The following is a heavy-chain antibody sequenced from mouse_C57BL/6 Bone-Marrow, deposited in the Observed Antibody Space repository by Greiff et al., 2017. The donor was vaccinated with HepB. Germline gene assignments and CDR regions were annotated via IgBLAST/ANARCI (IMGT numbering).Heavy chain of an antibody. CDR3: TPLGLGNWYFDV. D-gene: IGHD4-1*01. Sequence: EVQLQQSGAELVRPGASVKLSCTASGFNIKDDYMHWVKQRPEQGLEWIGWIDPENGDTEYASKFQGKATITADTSSNTAYLQLSSLTSEDTAVYYWTPLGLGNWYFDVWGTGTTVTVSS. V-gene: IGHV14-4*01. CDR1: GFNIKDDY. CDR2: IDPENGDT. J-gene: IGHJ1*03.